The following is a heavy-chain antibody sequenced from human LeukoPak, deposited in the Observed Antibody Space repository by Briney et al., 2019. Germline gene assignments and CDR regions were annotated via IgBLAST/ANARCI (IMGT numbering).Heavy chain of an antibody. Sequence: GGSLRLSCAASGFTFSSYGMHWVRQAPGKGLEWMGWINPNHGDTNYAQKFQDRVSMTRDTSISTAYMHLSRLRSADTAVYYCARSPHILTGENFDYWGQGTLLTVSS. V-gene: IGHV1-2*02. CDR3: ARSPHILTGENFDY. D-gene: IGHD3-9*01. CDR2: INPNHGDT. J-gene: IGHJ4*02. CDR1: GFTFSSYG.